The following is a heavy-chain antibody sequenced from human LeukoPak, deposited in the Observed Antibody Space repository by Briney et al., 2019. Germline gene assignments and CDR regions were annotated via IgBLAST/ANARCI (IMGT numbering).Heavy chain of an antibody. CDR1: GFTFSSYA. V-gene: IGHV3-30*04. D-gene: IGHD1/OR15-1a*01. CDR3: TLTTFGVVYYFDY. CDR2: ISYDGINQ. Sequence: GGSLRLSCATSGFTFSSYAMHWVRRAPGKGLEWVALISYDGINQYYADSVKGRFIISRDNSKNTLYLQLNSLRLEDTAVYYCTLTTFGVVYYFDYWGQGTLVTVSS. J-gene: IGHJ4*02.